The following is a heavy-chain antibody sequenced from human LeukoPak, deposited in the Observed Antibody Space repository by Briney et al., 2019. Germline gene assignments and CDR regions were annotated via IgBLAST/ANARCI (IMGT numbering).Heavy chain of an antibody. D-gene: IGHD3-3*01. Sequence: GGSLRLSCAASGFTFSSYSMNWVRQAPGKGLEWVSSISSSSSYIYYADSVKGRLTISRDNAKNSLYLQMNGLRAEDTAVYYCARDGEELRFLEWLEYYFDYWGQGTLVTVSS. CDR3: ARDGEELRFLEWLEYYFDY. CDR2: ISSSSSYI. CDR1: GFTFSSYS. J-gene: IGHJ4*02. V-gene: IGHV3-21*01.